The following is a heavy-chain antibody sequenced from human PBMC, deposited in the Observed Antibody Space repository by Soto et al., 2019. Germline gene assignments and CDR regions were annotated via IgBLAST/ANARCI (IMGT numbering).Heavy chain of an antibody. Sequence: QLVQSGAEVKKPGSSVKVSCRASGGDFNSYTISWVRQAPGQGPEWMGTIIPILDVAKNAQKFQGRVTITADKYTSTVYMELRSLRSDDTGVYYCAQWLFGELWPGMDVWGQGTTVTVSS. CDR2: IIPILDVA. V-gene: IGHV1-69*02. D-gene: IGHD3-10*02. CDR3: AQWLFGELWPGMDV. J-gene: IGHJ6*02. CDR1: GGDFNSYT.